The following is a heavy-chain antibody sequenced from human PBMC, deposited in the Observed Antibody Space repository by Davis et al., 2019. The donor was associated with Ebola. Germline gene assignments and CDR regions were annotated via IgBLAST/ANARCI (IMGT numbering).Heavy chain of an antibody. D-gene: IGHD2-15*01. CDR1: GGSISSYY. CDR3: AGVRGYCSGGSCYPIYGMDV. CDR2: IYYSGST. Sequence: SETLSLTCTVSGGSISSYYWSWIRQPPGKGLEWIGYIYYSGSTNYNPSLKSRVTISVDTSKNQFSLKLSSVTAADTAVYYCAGVRGYCSGGSCYPIYGMDVWGQGTTVTVSS. V-gene: IGHV4-59*01. J-gene: IGHJ6*02.